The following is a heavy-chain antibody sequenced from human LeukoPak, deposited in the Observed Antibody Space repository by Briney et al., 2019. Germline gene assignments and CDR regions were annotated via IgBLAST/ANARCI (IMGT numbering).Heavy chain of an antibody. CDR3: ARRGATRVAFDI. Sequence: PGGSLRLSCAASGFTFSSYWMHWVRQAPGKGLVWVSRINSDGSTTSYADSVKGRFTISRDNAKNTLYLQMNSLRAEDTAVYYCARRGATRVAFDIWGQGTMATVSS. D-gene: IGHD1-26*01. V-gene: IGHV3-74*01. CDR1: GFTFSSYW. J-gene: IGHJ3*02. CDR2: INSDGSTT.